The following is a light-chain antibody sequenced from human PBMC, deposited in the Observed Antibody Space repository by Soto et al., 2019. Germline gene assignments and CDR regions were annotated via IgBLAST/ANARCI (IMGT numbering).Light chain of an antibody. V-gene: IGKV1-5*01. CDR3: QQYETDRT. CDR2: GAS. Sequence: DIQVTQSPSTLSASVGDRVTITCRASQNINTWLAWYQQKPGEVPKLLIYGASNLQSGVPSRFSGSGSGTEFTLTISSLQPDDFASYYRQQYETDRTFGQGTKVDI. CDR1: QNINTW. J-gene: IGKJ1*01.